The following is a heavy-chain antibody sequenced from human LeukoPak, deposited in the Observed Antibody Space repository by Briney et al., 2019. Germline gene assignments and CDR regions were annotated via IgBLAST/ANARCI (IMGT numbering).Heavy chain of an antibody. D-gene: IGHD1-26*01. J-gene: IGHJ4*02. V-gene: IGHV3-7*01. CDR2: TKYDGSEK. CDR3: GRDKSGSNSH. CDR1: GFSVSNYG. Sequence: PGGSLRLSCAASGFSVSNYGMSWVRQAPGKGLEWVATTKYDGSEKYYVDSVKGRFTISRENAKNSLYLQMNSLRAADTTVYYCGRDKSGSNSHWGQGTLVTVSS.